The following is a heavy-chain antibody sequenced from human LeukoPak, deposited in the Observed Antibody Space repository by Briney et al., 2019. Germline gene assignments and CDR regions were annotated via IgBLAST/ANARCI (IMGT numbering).Heavy chain of an antibody. CDR2: INHSGST. Sequence: SETLSLTCAVYGGSFSGYYWSWIRQPPGKGLEWIGEINHSGSTNYNPSLKSRVTISVDTSKNQFSLKLSSVTAADTAVYYCASTVAYSSSWWFDPWGQGTLVTVSS. J-gene: IGHJ5*02. D-gene: IGHD6-13*01. V-gene: IGHV4-34*01. CDR3: ASTVAYSSSWWFDP. CDR1: GGSFSGYY.